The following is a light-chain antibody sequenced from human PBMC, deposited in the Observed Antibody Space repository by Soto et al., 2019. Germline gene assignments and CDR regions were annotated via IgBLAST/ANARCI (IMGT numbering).Light chain of an antibody. V-gene: IGKV3-20*01. J-gene: IGKJ5*01. Sequence: EIVLTQSPGTLSLSPGERATLSCRASQSVTSTYLAWYQQKAGQAPRLLIYGASSRATGVPDRFSGNGSGTDFTLTITRPEPEDFALYYCQQYGDSPITFGQGTRLEIK. CDR3: QQYGDSPIT. CDR2: GAS. CDR1: QSVTSTY.